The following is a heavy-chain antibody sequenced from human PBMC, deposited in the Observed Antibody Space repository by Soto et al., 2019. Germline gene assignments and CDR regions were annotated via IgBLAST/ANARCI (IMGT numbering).Heavy chain of an antibody. D-gene: IGHD3-10*01. Sequence: GGSLRLSCTASGFTFGDYAMSWFRQAPGKGLEWVGFIRSKAYGGTTEYAASVKGRFTISRDDSKSIAYLQMNSLKTEDTAVYYCTRLGARFYYGSGSYTPFDYWGQGTLVTVSS. V-gene: IGHV3-49*03. J-gene: IGHJ4*02. CDR2: IRSKAYGGTT. CDR3: TRLGARFYYGSGSYTPFDY. CDR1: GFTFGDYA.